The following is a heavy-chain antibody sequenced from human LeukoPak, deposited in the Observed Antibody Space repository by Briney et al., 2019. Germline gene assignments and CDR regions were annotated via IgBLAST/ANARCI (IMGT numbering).Heavy chain of an antibody. D-gene: IGHD1-26*01. CDR3: ARDSGSYSDYYYYGMDV. Sequence: ASVKVSCKASGYTFTSYGISWVRQAPGQGLEWMGWISAYNGNTNYAQKLQGRVTVTTDTSTSTAYMELRSLRSDDTAVYYCARDSGSYSDYYYYGMDVWGQGTTVTVSS. J-gene: IGHJ6*02. V-gene: IGHV1-18*01. CDR2: ISAYNGNT. CDR1: GYTFTSYG.